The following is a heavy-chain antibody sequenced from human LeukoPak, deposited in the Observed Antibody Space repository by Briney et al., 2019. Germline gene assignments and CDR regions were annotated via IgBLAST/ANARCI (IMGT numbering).Heavy chain of an antibody. J-gene: IGHJ4*02. D-gene: IGHD6-13*01. V-gene: IGHV3-23*01. Sequence: PGGSLRLSCAPSGFTFTSIAMGGVPKAPGRGLGGVSAISGSGGSTYYADSVKGRFTISRDNSKNTLYLQMNSLRAEDTAVYYCAKSRGSSWPHLQGYWGQGTLVTVSS. CDR3: AKSRGSSWPHLQGY. CDR1: GFTFTSIA. CDR2: ISGSGGST.